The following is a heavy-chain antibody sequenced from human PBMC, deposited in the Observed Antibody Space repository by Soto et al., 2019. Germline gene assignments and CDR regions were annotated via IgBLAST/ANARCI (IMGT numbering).Heavy chain of an antibody. D-gene: IGHD2-2*01. CDR1: GFTFSSYA. Sequence: HPGGSLRLSCAASGFTFSSYAMSWVRQTPGKGLEWVSAISGSGGSTYYADSVKGRFTISRDNSKNTLYLQMNSLRAEDTAVYYCAMSVPAALSLDYWGQGTLVTVSS. CDR2: ISGSGGST. V-gene: IGHV3-23*01. CDR3: AMSVPAALSLDY. J-gene: IGHJ4*02.